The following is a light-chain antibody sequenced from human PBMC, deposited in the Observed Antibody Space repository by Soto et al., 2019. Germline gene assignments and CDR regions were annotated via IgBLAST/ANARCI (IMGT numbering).Light chain of an antibody. CDR3: QQYNNWPLT. Sequence: EIVMTQSPATLSVSPGERATLSCRASQSVSSNLAWYQLKPGQAPRLLIYGASTRATGIPARFSGSGSGTEFTLTISSLQSEDFAVYYCQQYNNWPLTFGQGTRVEI. V-gene: IGKV3-15*01. CDR1: QSVSSN. CDR2: GAS. J-gene: IGKJ1*01.